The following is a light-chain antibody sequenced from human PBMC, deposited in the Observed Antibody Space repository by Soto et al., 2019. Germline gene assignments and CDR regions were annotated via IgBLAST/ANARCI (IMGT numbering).Light chain of an antibody. CDR3: QQSYSTPIT. V-gene: IGKV1-39*01. Sequence: DIQMTQSPSSLSASVGDRVTITFRSSQSISIYLNWYQQKPGKAPKLLIYAASSLQSGVPSRFSGSGSGTDFTLTISSLQPEDFATYYCQQSYSTPITFGQGTRLEIK. J-gene: IGKJ5*01. CDR2: AAS. CDR1: QSISIY.